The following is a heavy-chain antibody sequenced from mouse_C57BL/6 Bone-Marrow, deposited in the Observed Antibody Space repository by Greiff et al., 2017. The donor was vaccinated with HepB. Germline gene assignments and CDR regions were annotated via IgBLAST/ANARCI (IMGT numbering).Heavy chain of an antibody. CDR1: GYIFTSYG. V-gene: IGHV1-81*01. CDR2: IYPRSGNT. Sequence: QVQLQQSGAELARPGASVKLSCKASGYIFTSYGISWVKQRTGQGLEWIGEIYPRSGNTYYNEKFKGKATLTADKSSSTAYMELRSLTSEDSAVYFCARPLWPYAMDYWGQGTSVTVSS. CDR3: ARPLWPYAMDY. D-gene: IGHD1-1*02. J-gene: IGHJ4*01.